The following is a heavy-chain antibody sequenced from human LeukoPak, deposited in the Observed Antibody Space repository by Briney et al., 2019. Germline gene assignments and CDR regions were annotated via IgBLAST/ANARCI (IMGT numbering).Heavy chain of an antibody. Sequence: GGSLRLSCAASGFTFSSYAMHWVRQAPGKGLEWVAVISYDGSNKYYADSVKGRFTISRDNSKNTLYLQMNSLRAEDTAVYYCARMTTVTTYFDYWGQGTLVTVSS. CDR3: ARMTTVTTYFDY. CDR1: GFTFSSYA. CDR2: ISYDGSNK. D-gene: IGHD4-17*01. V-gene: IGHV3-30-3*01. J-gene: IGHJ4*02.